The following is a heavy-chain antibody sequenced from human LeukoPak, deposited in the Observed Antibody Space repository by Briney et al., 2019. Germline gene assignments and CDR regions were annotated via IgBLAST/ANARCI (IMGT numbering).Heavy chain of an antibody. D-gene: IGHD3-22*01. V-gene: IGHV4-34*01. J-gene: IGHJ5*02. Sequence: SETLSLTCAVYGGSFSGYYWSWIRQPPGKGLEWIGEINHSGSTNYNPSLKSRVTISVGTSKNQFSLKLSSVTAADTAVYYCARPRRYYYDSSGYRGWFDPWGQGTLVTVSS. CDR1: GGSFSGYY. CDR2: INHSGST. CDR3: ARPRRYYYDSSGYRGWFDP.